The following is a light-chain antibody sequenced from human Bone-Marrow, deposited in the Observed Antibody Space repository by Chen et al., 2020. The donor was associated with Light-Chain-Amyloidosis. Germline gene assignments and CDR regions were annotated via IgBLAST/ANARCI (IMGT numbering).Light chain of an antibody. V-gene: IGLV2-14*01. CDR1: SSDVGGDNH. CDR2: EVT. Sequence: QSALTQPASVSGSPGQSITISCTGTSSDVGGDNHVSWYQQHPDKAPKLMIYEVTNRPSWVPDRFYGSKCDNTASLTISGLQTEDEADYFCSSYTITNSLVFGSGSRVRVL. J-gene: IGLJ1*01. CDR3: SSYTITNSLV.